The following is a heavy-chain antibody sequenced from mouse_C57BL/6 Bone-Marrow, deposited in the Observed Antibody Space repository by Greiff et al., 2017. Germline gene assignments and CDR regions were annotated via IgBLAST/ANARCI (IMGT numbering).Heavy chain of an antibody. CDR2: INSDGGST. J-gene: IGHJ2*01. D-gene: IGHD1-1*01. CDR3: ARHENYGSSFWFAY. CDR1: EYEFPSYD. V-gene: IGHV5-2*01. Sequence: EVKLVESGGGLVQPGESLKLSCESNEYEFPSYDMSWVRKTPEKRLELVAAINSDGGSTYYPDTMESRFTISRDNTKKTLYLQMSSLMSEDTALYYCARHENYGSSFWFAYWGQGTTLTVSS.